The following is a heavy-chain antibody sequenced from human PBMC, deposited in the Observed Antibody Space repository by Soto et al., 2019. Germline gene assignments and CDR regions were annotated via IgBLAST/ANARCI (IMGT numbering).Heavy chain of an antibody. J-gene: IGHJ4*02. D-gene: IGHD3-10*01. Sequence: GGSLRLSCAASGFTFSSYAMSWVRQAPGKGLEWVSAISGSGGSTYYADSVKGRFTISRDNSKNTLYLQMNSLRAEDTAVYYCAKEGEVDTMVRGVIIAAEFDYWGQGTLVTVSS. V-gene: IGHV3-23*01. CDR1: GFTFSSYA. CDR2: ISGSGGST. CDR3: AKEGEVDTMVRGVIIAAEFDY.